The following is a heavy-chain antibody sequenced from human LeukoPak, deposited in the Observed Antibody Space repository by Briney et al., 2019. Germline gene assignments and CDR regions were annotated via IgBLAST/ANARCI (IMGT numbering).Heavy chain of an antibody. V-gene: IGHV4-59*11. CDR1: GGSIIHHY. Sequence: SETLSLTCTVSGGSIIHHYWSWVRQSPGKGLEWIGYIYYRARTTYNPSLKSRATISMDTSRNQFSLKVTSVTAADTAVYYCASIYCSGGSCPLDYWGQGTLVTVSS. CDR3: ASIYCSGGSCPLDY. CDR2: IYYRART. J-gene: IGHJ4*02. D-gene: IGHD2-15*01.